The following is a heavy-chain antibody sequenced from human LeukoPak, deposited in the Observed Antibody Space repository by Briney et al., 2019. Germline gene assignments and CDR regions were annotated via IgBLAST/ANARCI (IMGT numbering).Heavy chain of an antibody. CDR1: GGSISSYY. J-gene: IGHJ4*02. CDR3: ARGGIAAAIDY. D-gene: IGHD6-13*01. CDR2: IYYSGST. Sequence: PSETLSLTCTVSGGSISSYYWSWIRQPPGKGLEWIGYIYYSGSTNYNPSPKSRVTISVDTSKNQFSLKLSSVTAADTAVYYCARGGIAAAIDYWGQGTLVTVSS. V-gene: IGHV4-59*01.